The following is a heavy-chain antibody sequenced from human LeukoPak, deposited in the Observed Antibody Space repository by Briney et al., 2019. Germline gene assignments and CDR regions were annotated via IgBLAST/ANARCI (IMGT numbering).Heavy chain of an antibody. J-gene: IGHJ4*02. D-gene: IGHD3-10*01. CDR3: AKDLIWFGELLYYFDY. Sequence: PGGSLRLSCAASGFTFSSYAMSWIRQAPGKGLEWVSAISGSGGSTYYADSVKGRFTISRDNSKNTLYLQMNSLRADDTAVYYCAKDLIWFGELLYYFDYWGQGTLVTVSS. V-gene: IGHV3-23*01. CDR1: GFTFSSYA. CDR2: ISGSGGST.